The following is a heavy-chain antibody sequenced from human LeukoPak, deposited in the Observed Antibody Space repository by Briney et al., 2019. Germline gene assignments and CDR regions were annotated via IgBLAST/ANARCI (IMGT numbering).Heavy chain of an antibody. J-gene: IGHJ4*02. CDR1: GGTFSSYA. CDR3: ARAYYYDSSGYPDGHFDY. Sequence: SVKVSCKASGGTFSSYAISWVRQAPGQGLEWMGRIIPILGIANYTQKFQGRVTITADKSTSTAYMELSSLRSEDTAVYYCARAYYYDSSGYPDGHFDYWGQGTLVTVSS. D-gene: IGHD3-22*01. V-gene: IGHV1-69*04. CDR2: IIPILGIA.